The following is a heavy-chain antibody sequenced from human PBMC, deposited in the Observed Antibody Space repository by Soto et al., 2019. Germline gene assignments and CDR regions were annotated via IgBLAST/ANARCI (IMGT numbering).Heavy chain of an antibody. CDR3: ARDPLCSGGSCYSGYFDY. Sequence: QVQLVESGGGVVQPGRSLRLSCAASGFTFSSYAMHWVRQAPGKGLEWVAVISYDGSNKYYADSVKGRFTISRDNSKNTLYLQMNGLRAEDTAVYYCARDPLCSGGSCYSGYFDYWGQGTLVTVSS. V-gene: IGHV3-30-3*01. CDR1: GFTFSSYA. CDR2: ISYDGSNK. J-gene: IGHJ4*02. D-gene: IGHD2-15*01.